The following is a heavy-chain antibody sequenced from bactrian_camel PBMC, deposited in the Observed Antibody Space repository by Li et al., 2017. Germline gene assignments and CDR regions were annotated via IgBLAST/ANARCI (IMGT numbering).Heavy chain of an antibody. J-gene: IGHJ4*01. CDR3: AAGRKGCSYPVREYYSGGYYLGYNY. Sequence: VQLVESGGGSVQAGGSLRLSCVVSGSTDAINCMGWFRQAPGEECEGVASIDKDGRASYLDSVKGRFTISQDNAKNTLYLQMNSLKPEDTAVYWCAAGRKGCSYPVREYYSGGYYLGYNYWGQGTQVTVS. CDR2: IDKDGRA. D-gene: IGHD2*01. CDR1: GSTDAINC. V-gene: IGHV3S53*01.